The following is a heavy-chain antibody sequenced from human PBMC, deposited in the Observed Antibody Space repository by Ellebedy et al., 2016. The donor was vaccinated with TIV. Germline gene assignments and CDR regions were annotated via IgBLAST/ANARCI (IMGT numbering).Heavy chain of an antibody. CDR3: ARGVYSYPEDFDF. CDR1: GYTFTTYD. J-gene: IGHJ4*02. V-gene: IGHV1-8*01. D-gene: IGHD5-18*01. Sequence: ASVKVSCKASGYTFTTYDINWVRQATGQGLEWMGWMNPNSGNTDYAQKFQDRVIMTRNTSISTAYMELYSLTSEDTAVYYCARGVYSYPEDFDFWGQGSLVTVSS. CDR2: MNPNSGNT.